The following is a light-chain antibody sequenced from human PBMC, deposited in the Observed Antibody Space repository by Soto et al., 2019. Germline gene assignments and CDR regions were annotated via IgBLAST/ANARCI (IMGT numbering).Light chain of an antibody. Sequence: DIQMTQSPSSVSASVGDRVTITCRASQGISSWLAWYQQKPGKAPKLLIYAASTRATGIPARFSGSGSGTEFTLTISSLQSEDFAVYYCQQYNNWPPWTFGQGTKVEI. CDR2: AAS. CDR3: QQYNNWPPWT. CDR1: QGISSW. V-gene: IGKV1-12*01. J-gene: IGKJ1*01.